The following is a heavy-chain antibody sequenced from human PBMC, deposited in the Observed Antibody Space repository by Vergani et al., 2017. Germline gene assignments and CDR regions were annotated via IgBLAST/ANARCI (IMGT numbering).Heavy chain of an antibody. CDR3: AKLPGDSLGNIAAAGTYYYYYMDV. Sequence: QVQLVESGGGVVQPGRSLRLSCAASGFTFSSYGMHWVRQAPGKGLEGVAVISYDGSNKYYADSVKGRFTISRDNSKNTLYLQMNSLRAEDTAVYYCAKLPGDSLGNIAAAGTYYYYYMDVWGKATTVTVSS. CDR2: ISYDGSNK. D-gene: IGHD6-13*01. J-gene: IGHJ6*03. V-gene: IGHV3-30*18. CDR1: GFTFSSYG.